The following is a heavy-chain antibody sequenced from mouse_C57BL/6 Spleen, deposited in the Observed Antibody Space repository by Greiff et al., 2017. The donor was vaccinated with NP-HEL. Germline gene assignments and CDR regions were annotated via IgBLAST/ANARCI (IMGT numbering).Heavy chain of an antibody. V-gene: IGHV1-47*01. Sequence: VKLMESGAELVKPGASVKMSCKASGYTFTTYPIEWMKQNHGKSLEWIGNFHPYNDDTKYNEKFKGKATLTVEKSSSTVYLELSRLTSDDSAVYYCARQRSKGYDAMDYWGQGTSVTVSA. J-gene: IGHJ4*01. CDR1: GYTFTTYP. CDR3: ARQRSKGYDAMDY. CDR2: FHPYNDDT. D-gene: IGHD1-1*01.